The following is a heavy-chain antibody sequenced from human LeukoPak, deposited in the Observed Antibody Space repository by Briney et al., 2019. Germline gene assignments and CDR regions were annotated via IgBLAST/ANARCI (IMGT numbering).Heavy chain of an antibody. J-gene: IGHJ4*02. V-gene: IGHV3-7*03. D-gene: IGHD3-9*01. CDR3: ARDFHILTGYYYPYYFDY. Sequence: PGGSLRLSCAASGFTFSSYWMNWARQAPGKGLEWVASINHNGNVNYYVDSVKGRFTISRDNAKNSLYLQMSNLRAEDTAVYYCARDFHILTGYYYPYYFDYWGQGTLVTVSS. CDR2: INHNGNVN. CDR1: GFTFSSYW.